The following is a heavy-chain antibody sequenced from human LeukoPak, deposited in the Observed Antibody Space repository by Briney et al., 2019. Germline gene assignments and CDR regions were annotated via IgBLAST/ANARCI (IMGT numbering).Heavy chain of an antibody. CDR1: GYSISSGDY. J-gene: IGHJ4*02. D-gene: IGHD5-18*01. V-gene: IGHV4-38-2*02. CDR3: ARDPGNTAMES. Sequence: SETLSLTCAVSGYSISSGDYWGWIRQPPGKGLEWIGSIYHRGTTYYKSSLKGRLTISLDTSNNQFSLKLRSVTAADTAVYYCARDPGNTAMESWGQGTLVTVSS. CDR2: IYHRGTT.